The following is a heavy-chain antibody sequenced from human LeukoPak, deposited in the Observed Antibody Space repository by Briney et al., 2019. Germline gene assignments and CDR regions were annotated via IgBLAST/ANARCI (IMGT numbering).Heavy chain of an antibody. CDR2: INPNSGGT. V-gene: IGHV1-2*06. J-gene: IGHJ4*02. D-gene: IGHD3-22*01. Sequence: ASVKVSCKASGYTFTDDYMHWVRQAPGQGLEWMGRINPNSGGTNYAQNLQGRVTMTRDTSISTAYMELSRLRSDDTAVYYCASGYYYDSSGYSAEFDYWGQGTLVTVSS. CDR1: GYTFTDDY. CDR3: ASGYYYDSSGYSAEFDY.